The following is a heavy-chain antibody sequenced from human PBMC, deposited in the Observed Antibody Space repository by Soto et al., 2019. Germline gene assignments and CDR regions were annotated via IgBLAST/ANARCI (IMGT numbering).Heavy chain of an antibody. V-gene: IGHV1-46*01. CDR1: GYTFTSYY. CDR3: AREVERGYSYGYLEY. Sequence: ASVKVSCKTSGYTFTSYYLHWVRQAPGQGLEWMGIINPSGGSTTYAQKFQGRVTMTRDTSTSTVYMELSSLRSEDTAVYYCAREVERGYSYGYLEYWGQGTLVTVSS. CDR2: INPSGGST. J-gene: IGHJ4*02. D-gene: IGHD5-18*01.